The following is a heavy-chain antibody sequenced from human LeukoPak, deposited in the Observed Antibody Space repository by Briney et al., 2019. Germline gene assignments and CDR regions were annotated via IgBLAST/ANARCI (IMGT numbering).Heavy chain of an antibody. V-gene: IGHV3-66*01. CDR3: ARGSAAMGEW. J-gene: IGHJ4*02. Sequence: GGSLRLSCAASGFTVSSNYMSWVRQALRKGLECVSVIHSNDDTYYADSVKGRFTISRDNSKNTLYLQMHNLRVEDTAVYYCARGSAAMGEWWGQGTLVTVSS. CDR1: GFTVSSNY. D-gene: IGHD1-26*01. CDR2: IHSNDDT.